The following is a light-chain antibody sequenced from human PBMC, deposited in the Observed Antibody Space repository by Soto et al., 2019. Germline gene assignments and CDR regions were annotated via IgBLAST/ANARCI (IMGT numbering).Light chain of an antibody. Sequence: QSALTQPRSVSGSPGQSVTISCIGTSSDIGNYNYVSWYQQHPGKAPKLIIYDVSTRPSGVPDRFSGSKSGNTASLTISGLQSEDEADYYCCSYAGSYIYVVFGGGTKVTVL. CDR2: DVS. CDR1: SSDIGNYNY. V-gene: IGLV2-11*01. J-gene: IGLJ2*01. CDR3: CSYAGSYIYVV.